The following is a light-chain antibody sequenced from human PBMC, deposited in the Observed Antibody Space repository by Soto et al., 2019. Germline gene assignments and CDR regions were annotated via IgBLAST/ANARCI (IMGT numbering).Light chain of an antibody. CDR2: DVT. J-gene: IGLJ1*01. V-gene: IGLV2-11*01. Sequence: QSVLTQPRSVSGSPGQSVTISCTGTSSDVGGYNYVSWYQHHPGKAPKLMIYDVTKRPSGVRDRFSASKSGNTASLTISGLQAEDEDDYYCCSYAGSYTYVFGTGTKVTV. CDR1: SSDVGGYNY. CDR3: CSYAGSYTYV.